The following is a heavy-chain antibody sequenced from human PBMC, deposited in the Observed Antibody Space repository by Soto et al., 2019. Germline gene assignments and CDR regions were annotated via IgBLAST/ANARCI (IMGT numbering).Heavy chain of an antibody. V-gene: IGHV4-31*03. D-gene: IGHD3-22*01. J-gene: IGHJ4*02. Sequence: QVQLQESGPGLVKPSQTLSLTCTVSGGSISSSGYYWSWIRQHPGKGLEWIGNIDYSGITYHNPSLKSRLTISLDTSKNQFSLKLSSVTAADTAVYYCARERLTYYYDSSAYLFDYWGQGTLVTVSS. CDR1: GGSISSSGYY. CDR3: ARERLTYYYDSSAYLFDY. CDR2: IDYSGIT.